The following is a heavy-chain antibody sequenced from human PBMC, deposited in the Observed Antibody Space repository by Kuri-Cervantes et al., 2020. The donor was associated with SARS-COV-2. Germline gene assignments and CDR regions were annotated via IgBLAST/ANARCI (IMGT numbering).Heavy chain of an antibody. V-gene: IGHV1-46*01. CDR1: GYTFTNYY. CDR2: INPSGGST. Sequence: ASVKVSCKASGYTFTNYYMHWVRQAPGQGLEWMGMINPSGGSTIYAQKFQGRVTMTRDTSTSTVYMELRSLMSEETAVYYCAKVAQMATITGFDYWGQGTLVTVSS. J-gene: IGHJ4*02. CDR3: AKVAQMATITGFDY. D-gene: IGHD5-24*01.